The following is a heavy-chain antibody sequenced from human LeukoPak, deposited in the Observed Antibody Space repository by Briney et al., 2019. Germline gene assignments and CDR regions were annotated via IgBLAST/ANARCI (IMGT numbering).Heavy chain of an antibody. V-gene: IGHV4-34*01. CDR2: INHSGST. Sequence: PSETLSLTCAVYGGSFSGYYWSWIRHPPGKGLEWIGEINHSGSTNYNPSLKSRVTISVDTSKNQFSLKLSYVTAADTAVYYCARGRSFDPWGQGTLVTVSS. J-gene: IGHJ5*02. CDR1: GGSFSGYY. CDR3: ARGRSFDP.